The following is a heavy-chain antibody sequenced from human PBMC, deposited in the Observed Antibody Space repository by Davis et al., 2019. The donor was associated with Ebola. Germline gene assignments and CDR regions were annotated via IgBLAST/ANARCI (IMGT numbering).Heavy chain of an antibody. Sequence: ESLKISCAGPGFTFSAYSMNWVRQAPGKGLGWVSHIRGGSNIIYYAESVKGRFTISRDNAKNSLYLQMNSLGAEDTAVYYCARVAVAGLFGGWGQGTLVTVSS. J-gene: IGHJ4*02. CDR2: IRGGSNII. D-gene: IGHD6-19*01. CDR1: GFTFSAYS. V-gene: IGHV3-48*01. CDR3: ARVAVAGLFGG.